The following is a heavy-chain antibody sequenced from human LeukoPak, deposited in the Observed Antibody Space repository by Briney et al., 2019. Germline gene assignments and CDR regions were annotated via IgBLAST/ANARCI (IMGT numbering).Heavy chain of an antibody. D-gene: IGHD5-12*01. CDR1: GGSISSGGYS. CDR3: ARGGGGWLNYFDY. Sequence: PSETLSLTCAVSGGSISSGGYSWSWIRQPPGKGLEWIGEINHSGSTNYNPSLKSRVTISVDTSKNQFSLKLSSVTAADTAVYYCARGGGGWLNYFDYWGQGTLVTVSS. V-gene: IGHV4-34*01. CDR2: INHSGST. J-gene: IGHJ4*02.